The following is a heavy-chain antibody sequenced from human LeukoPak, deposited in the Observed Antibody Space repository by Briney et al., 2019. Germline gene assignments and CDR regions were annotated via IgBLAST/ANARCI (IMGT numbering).Heavy chain of an antibody. CDR2: IYYSGST. J-gene: IGHJ5*02. CDR1: GGSISSSSYY. V-gene: IGHV4-39*07. CDR3: ARDEKNCFDP. Sequence: PSETLSLTCTVSGGSISSSSYYWGWIRQPPGKGLEWIGSIYYSGSTYYNPSLKSRVTISVDTSKNQFSLKLSSVTAADTAVYCCARDEKNCFDPRGQGTLVTVSS.